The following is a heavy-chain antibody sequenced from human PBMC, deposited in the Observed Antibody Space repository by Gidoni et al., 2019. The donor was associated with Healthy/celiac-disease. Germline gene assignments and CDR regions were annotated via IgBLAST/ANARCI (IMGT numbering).Heavy chain of an antibody. J-gene: IGHJ4*02. CDR1: GFTFSSYA. CDR3: AKDLSFYCSSTSCYTEGFDY. Sequence: VQPGGSLRLSCAASGFTFSSYAMSWVRQAPGKGLEWVSAIRGSGGSTYYADSVKGRFTISRDNSKNTLYLQMNSLRAEDTAVYYCAKDLSFYCSSTSCYTEGFDYWGQGTLVTVSS. CDR2: IRGSGGST. D-gene: IGHD2-2*02. V-gene: IGHV3-23*01.